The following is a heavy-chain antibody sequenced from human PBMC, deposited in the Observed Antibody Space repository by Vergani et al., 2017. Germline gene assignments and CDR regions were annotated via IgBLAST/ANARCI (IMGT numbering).Heavy chain of an antibody. Sequence: QVQLVESGGGVVQPGGSLRLSCAASGFTFSSYGMHWVRQAPGKGLEWVAFIRYDGSNKYYADSVKGRFTISRDNSKNTLYLQMNSLRAEDTAVYYCARKRITMVRDTSGFDYWGQGTLVTVSS. V-gene: IGHV3-30*02. CDR2: IRYDGSNK. CDR1: GFTFSSYG. CDR3: ARKRITMVRDTSGFDY. D-gene: IGHD3-10*01. J-gene: IGHJ4*02.